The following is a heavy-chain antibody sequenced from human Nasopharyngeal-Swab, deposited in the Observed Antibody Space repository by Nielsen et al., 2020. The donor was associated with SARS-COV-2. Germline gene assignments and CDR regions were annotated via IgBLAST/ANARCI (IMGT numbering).Heavy chain of an antibody. CDR2: INHSGST. CDR1: GGSFSGYY. CDR3: ARYYYDSSILDY. D-gene: IGHD3-22*01. V-gene: IGHV4-34*01. Sequence: SETLSLTCAVYGGSFSGYYWSWIRQPPGKGLEWIGEINHSGSTNYNPSLKSRVTISVDMSKNQFSLKLSSVTAADTAVYYCARYYYDSSILDYWGQGTLVTVSS. J-gene: IGHJ4*02.